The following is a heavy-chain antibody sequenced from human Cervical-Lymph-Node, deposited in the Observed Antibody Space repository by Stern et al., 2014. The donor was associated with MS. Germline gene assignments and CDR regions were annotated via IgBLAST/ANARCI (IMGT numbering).Heavy chain of an antibody. CDR3: VTFTGDP. J-gene: IGHJ5*02. D-gene: IGHD1-14*01. V-gene: IGHV1-24*01. Sequence: VQLVQSGAEVKKPGASVKVSCKVSGYTLTELAMQWVRQAPGKGLEWMGVFDPEDGKTVYAQKFQGRITMTEATSTDTAYMELSRLASEDTAVYYCVTFTGDPWGQGTLVTVSS. CDR2: FDPEDGKT. CDR1: GYTLTELA.